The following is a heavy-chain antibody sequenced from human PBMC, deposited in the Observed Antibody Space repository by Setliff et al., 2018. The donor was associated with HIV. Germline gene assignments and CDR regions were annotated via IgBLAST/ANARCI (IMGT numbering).Heavy chain of an antibody. J-gene: IGHJ4*02. CDR1: GGSFNTYA. V-gene: IGHV1-69*13. Sequence: GASVKVSCKSSGGSFNTYAINWVRQAPGQGLEWMGGIISIFDKANYAQKFHGRLTITADDSTNTAYMELSSLKSEDTAVYYCARDPTGGAARFDYWGQGTLVTVSS. CDR3: ARDPTGGAARFDY. D-gene: IGHD6-6*01. CDR2: IISIFDKA.